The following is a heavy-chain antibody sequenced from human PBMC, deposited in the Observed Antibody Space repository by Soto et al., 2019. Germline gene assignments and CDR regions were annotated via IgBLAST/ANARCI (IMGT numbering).Heavy chain of an antibody. J-gene: IGHJ4*02. CDR3: AKDPSDVDTAMVTLADY. Sequence: LRLSCAASGFTFSSYAMSWVRQAPGKGLEWVSAISGSGGSTYYADSVKGRFTISRDNSKNTLYLQMNSLRAEDTAVYYCAKDPSDVDTAMVTLADYWGQGTLVTVSS. CDR1: GFTFSSYA. D-gene: IGHD5-18*01. V-gene: IGHV3-23*01. CDR2: ISGSGGST.